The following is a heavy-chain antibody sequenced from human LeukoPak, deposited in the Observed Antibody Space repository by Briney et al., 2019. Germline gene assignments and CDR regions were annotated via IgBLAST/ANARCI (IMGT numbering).Heavy chain of an antibody. CDR1: GFTFSSYA. D-gene: IGHD1-26*01. J-gene: IGHJ4*02. Sequence: GGSLRLSCAASGFTFSSYAMSWVRQAPGKGLEWVSAISGSGGSTYYADSVKGRFTISRDNSKNTLYLQMNSLRAEDTAVYYCAKARSSVVTLVGATTLYYWGQGTLVTVSS. CDR2: ISGSGGST. CDR3: AKARSSVVTLVGATTLYY. V-gene: IGHV3-23*01.